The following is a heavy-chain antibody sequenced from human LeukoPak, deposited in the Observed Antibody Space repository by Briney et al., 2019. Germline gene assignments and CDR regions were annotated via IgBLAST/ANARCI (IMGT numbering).Heavy chain of an antibody. D-gene: IGHD6-13*01. CDR3: AREMRYSGWFDP. CDR1: SGSISSYY. CDR2: IYYSGSN. J-gene: IGHJ5*02. V-gene: IGHV4-59*12. Sequence: SETLSLTCTVSSGSISSYYWSWIRQPPGKGLEWIGYIYYSGSNNYNPSLTSRVTMSVDTSKNQFSLKLSSVTAADTAVYYCAREMRYSGWFDPWGQGTLVTVSS.